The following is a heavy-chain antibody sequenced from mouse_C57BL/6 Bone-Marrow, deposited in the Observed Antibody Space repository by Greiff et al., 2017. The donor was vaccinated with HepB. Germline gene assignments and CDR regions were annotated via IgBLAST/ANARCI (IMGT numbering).Heavy chain of an antibody. CDR3: ASYGYDWYFDV. CDR1: GYTFTDYN. D-gene: IGHD2-2*01. CDR2: INPNNGGT. V-gene: IGHV1-22*01. Sequence: VQLQQSGPELVKPGASVKMSCKASGYTFTDYNMHWVKQSHGKSLEWIGYINPNNGGTSYNQKFKGKATLTVNKSSSTAYMELRSLTSEDSAVYYCASYGYDWYFDVWGRGTTVTVSS. J-gene: IGHJ1*03.